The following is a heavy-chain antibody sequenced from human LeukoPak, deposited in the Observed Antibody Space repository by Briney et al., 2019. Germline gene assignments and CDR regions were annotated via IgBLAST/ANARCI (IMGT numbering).Heavy chain of an antibody. CDR1: DYSINSGYY. V-gene: IGHV4-38-2*02. Sequence: PSETLSLTCSVSDYSINSGYYWGWIRQPPGKGLEWIGSLHHSGSTYNNPSLKSRVTMSVDTSKKQFSLKLRSVTAADTAVYYCARALKTGTTPYYYYMDVWGKGTTVTVSS. J-gene: IGHJ6*03. D-gene: IGHD1-7*01. CDR3: ARALKTGTTPYYYYMDV. CDR2: LHHSGST.